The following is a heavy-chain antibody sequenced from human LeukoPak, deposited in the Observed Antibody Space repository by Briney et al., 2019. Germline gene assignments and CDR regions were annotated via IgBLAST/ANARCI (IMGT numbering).Heavy chain of an antibody. D-gene: IGHD1-26*01. CDR2: ISSSSSYI. CDR1: GFTFSSYS. Sequence: GGSLRLSCAASGFTFSSYSMNWVRQAPGKGLEWVSSISSSSSYIYYADSVKGRFTISRDNAKNSLYLQMNSLRAEDTAVYYCARVLGELLPNYFDYWGQGTLVTVSS. CDR3: ARVLGELLPNYFDY. J-gene: IGHJ4*02. V-gene: IGHV3-21*01.